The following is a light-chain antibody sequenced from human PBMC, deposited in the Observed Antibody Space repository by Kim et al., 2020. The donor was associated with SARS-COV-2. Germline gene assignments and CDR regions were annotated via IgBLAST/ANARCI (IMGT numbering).Light chain of an antibody. CDR2: DAS. J-gene: IGKJ4*01. CDR1: RGISTC. V-gene: IGKV1-12*01. Sequence: IQMTQSPSLVSASVGDTVTISCRASRGISTCLVWYQQRPEKGPKLLIHDASRLQSGVPSRFSGSGSGTHFTLTINNLQPEDSAVYYCQQDDTFPQTFGGGTKVDIK. CDR3: QQDDTFPQT.